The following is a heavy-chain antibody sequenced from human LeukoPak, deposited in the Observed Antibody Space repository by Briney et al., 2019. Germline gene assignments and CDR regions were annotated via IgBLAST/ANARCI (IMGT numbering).Heavy chain of an antibody. CDR3: TRSLSYGQLSCYGMDV. Sequence: PSQTLSLTCTVSGGSISSGSYYWSWIRQPAGKGLEWIGRIYTSGSTNYNPSLKSRVTISVDTSKNQFSLKLSSVTAADTAVYYCTRSLSYGQLSCYGMDVWGQGTTVTVSS. D-gene: IGHD1-1*01. J-gene: IGHJ6*02. V-gene: IGHV4-61*02. CDR2: IYTSGST. CDR1: GGSISSGSYY.